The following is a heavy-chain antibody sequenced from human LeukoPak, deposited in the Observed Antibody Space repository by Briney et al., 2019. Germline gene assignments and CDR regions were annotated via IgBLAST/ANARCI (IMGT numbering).Heavy chain of an antibody. V-gene: IGHV3-53*01. D-gene: IGHD6-19*01. CDR3: ARGGGGWYLDY. J-gene: IGHJ4*02. CDR1: GFTVSSNY. CDR2: IYSGGST. Sequence: GGSLRLSCAASGFTVSSNYMRWVRQAPGKGLEWVSVIYSGGSTYYAESMKGRFTISRDNSKNTLYLQMNSLRAEDTAVYYCARGGGGWYLDYWGQGTLVTVSS.